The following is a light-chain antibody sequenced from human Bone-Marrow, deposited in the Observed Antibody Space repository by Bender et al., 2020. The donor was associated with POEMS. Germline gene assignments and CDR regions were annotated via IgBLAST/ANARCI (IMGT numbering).Light chain of an antibody. CDR1: TSDIGGYSY. CDR2: DVS. Sequence: QSALTQPASVSGSPGQSITISCTGTTSDIGGYSYVSWYQQHPGKAPKLIISDVSKRPSGVPDRFSGSRSGTSASLAISGLQSEDEADYYCAVWDDSLNGWVFGGGTKLTVL. J-gene: IGLJ3*02. CDR3: AVWDDSLNGWV. V-gene: IGLV2-14*01.